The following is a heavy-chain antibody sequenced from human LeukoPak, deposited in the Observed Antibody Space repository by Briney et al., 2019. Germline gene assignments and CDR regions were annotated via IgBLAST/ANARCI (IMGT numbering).Heavy chain of an antibody. V-gene: IGHV5-10-1*01. CDR2: IDPSDSYT. CDR3: ARPNYYGSGSYLFYYGMDV. CDR1: GYXFTSYW. Sequence: GESLKISCNGSGYXFTSYWISWVRQMPGKGLEWMGRIDPSDSYTNYSPSFQGHVTISADKSISTAYLQWSSLKASDTAMYYCARPNYYGSGSYLFYYGMDVWGQGTTVTVSS. D-gene: IGHD3-10*01. J-gene: IGHJ6*02.